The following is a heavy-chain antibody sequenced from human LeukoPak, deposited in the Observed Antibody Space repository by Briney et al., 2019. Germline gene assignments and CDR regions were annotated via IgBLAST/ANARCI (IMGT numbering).Heavy chain of an antibody. CDR1: GFTFSSYS. CDR3: ARESRAGYDDVWESYRYTGLDY. D-gene: IGHD3-16*02. Sequence: GGSLTLSCAASGFTFSSYSMNWVRQAPGKGLEWVSYISSSGSTIYYADSVKGRFSISRDNAKKSLYLQMNSLRAEDTAVYCCARESRAGYDDVWESYRYTGLDYWGQGTLVTVSS. J-gene: IGHJ4*02. CDR2: ISSSGSTI. V-gene: IGHV3-48*04.